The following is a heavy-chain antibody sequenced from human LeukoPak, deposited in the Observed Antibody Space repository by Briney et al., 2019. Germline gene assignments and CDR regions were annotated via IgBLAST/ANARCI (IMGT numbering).Heavy chain of an antibody. Sequence: SETLSLTCTVSGGSISSYYWSWIRQPPGKGLEWIGYIYYSGSTNYNPSLKSRVTISVDTSKNQFSLKLSSVTAADTAVYYCARERVDDGTDPWGQGTLVTVSS. CDR2: IYYSGST. J-gene: IGHJ5*02. CDR3: ARERVDDGTDP. CDR1: GGSISSYY. V-gene: IGHV4-59*12. D-gene: IGHD1-1*01.